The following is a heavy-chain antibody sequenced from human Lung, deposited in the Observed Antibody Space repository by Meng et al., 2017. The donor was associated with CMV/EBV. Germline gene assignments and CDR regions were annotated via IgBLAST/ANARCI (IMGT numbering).Heavy chain of an antibody. J-gene: IGHJ4*02. D-gene: IGHD3-3*01. CDR3: ATVTFHDFGSGYVPFDY. CDR2: INDDGSST. V-gene: IGHV3-74*01. CDR1: GFTFSKSW. Sequence: GESLKISCAASGFTFSKSWIHWVRQAPGKGLVWVSRINDDGSSTTYADSVKGRFTVSRDNAKDTLYLQMSSLRAEDTAVYYCATVTFHDFGSGYVPFDYWXQGTLVXVSS.